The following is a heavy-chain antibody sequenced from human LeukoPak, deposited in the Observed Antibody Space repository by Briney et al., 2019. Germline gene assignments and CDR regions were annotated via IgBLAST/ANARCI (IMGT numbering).Heavy chain of an antibody. CDR3: AKGKGEIASDYYYYYMDV. J-gene: IGHJ6*03. D-gene: IGHD3-16*01. CDR2: IRYDGSNK. CDR1: GFTFSSYA. Sequence: PGGSLRLSCAASGFTFSSYAMHWVRQAPGKGLEWVAFIRYDGSNKYYADSVKGRFTISRDNSKNTLYLQMNSLRAEDTAVYYCAKGKGEIASDYYYYYMDVWGKGTTVTVSS. V-gene: IGHV3-30*02.